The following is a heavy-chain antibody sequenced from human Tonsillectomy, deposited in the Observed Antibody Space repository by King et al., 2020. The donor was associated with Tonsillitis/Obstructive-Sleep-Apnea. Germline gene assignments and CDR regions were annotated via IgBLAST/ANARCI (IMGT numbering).Heavy chain of an antibody. Sequence: VQLVESGGGLVKPGGSLRLSCAASGFSFSITWMNWVRQAPGKGLEWVGRVKSKPDGETTDYAAPVKGRFTISRDDSENTLYLQMNSLKTEDTAVYYCTADTYRRSAHAFDYWGQGTLVTGAS. CDR2: VKSKPDGETT. D-gene: IGHD2-15*01. V-gene: IGHV3-15*01. J-gene: IGHJ4*02. CDR1: GFSFSITW. CDR3: TADTYRRSAHAFDY.